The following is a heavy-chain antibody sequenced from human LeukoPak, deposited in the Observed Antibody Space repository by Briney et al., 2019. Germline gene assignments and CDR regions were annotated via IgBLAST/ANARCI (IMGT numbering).Heavy chain of an antibody. J-gene: IGHJ6*03. V-gene: IGHV3-23*01. CDR1: GFTFSSYA. CDR2: ISGSGGST. D-gene: IGHD1-26*01. Sequence: PGGSLRLSCAASGFTFSSYAMSWVRQAPGKGLEWVSAISGSGGSTYYADSVKGRFTISRDNYKNTLYLQMNSLRAEDTAVYYCAKVGATRYYYYYYMDVWGKGTTVTVSS. CDR3: AKVGATRYYYYYYMDV.